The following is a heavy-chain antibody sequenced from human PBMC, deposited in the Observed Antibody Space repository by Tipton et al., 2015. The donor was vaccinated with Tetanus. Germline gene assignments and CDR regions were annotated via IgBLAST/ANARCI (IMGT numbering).Heavy chain of an antibody. CDR3: AREAGYYGLNAFDI. V-gene: IGHV4-39*02. CDR1: GGSISSGTYY. D-gene: IGHD3-10*01. CDR2: IYFSGST. J-gene: IGHJ3*02. Sequence: TLSLTCTVSGGSISSGTYYWGWIRQPPGKGLEWIGSIYFSGSTYYNPSLKSRVTISVDTSKNQFSLKLSSVTAADTAVYYCAREAGYYGLNAFDIWGQGTMVTVSS.